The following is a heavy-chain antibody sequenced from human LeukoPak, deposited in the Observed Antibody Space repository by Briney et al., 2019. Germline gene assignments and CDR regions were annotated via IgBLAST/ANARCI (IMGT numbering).Heavy chain of an antibody. J-gene: IGHJ4*02. CDR3: AKDSGILWFGELSPFDY. V-gene: IGHV3-23*01. CDR2: ISGSGGST. Sequence: PGGSLRLSCAASGFTFSSYSMNWVRQAPGKGLEWVSAISGSGGSTYYADSVKGRFTISRDNSKNTLYLQMNSLRAEDTAVYYCAKDSGILWFGELSPFDYWGQGTLVTVSS. D-gene: IGHD3-10*01. CDR1: GFTFSSYS.